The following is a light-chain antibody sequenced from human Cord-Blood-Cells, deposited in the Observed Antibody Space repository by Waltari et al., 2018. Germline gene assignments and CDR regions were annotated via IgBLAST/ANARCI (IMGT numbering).Light chain of an antibody. V-gene: IGKV3-11*01. CDR1: QSVSSY. CDR3: QQRSNWPPIT. J-gene: IGKJ5*01. Sequence: IVLTQSPATLSLSQGERDTLSCRASQSVSSYLAWYQQKPGQAPRLLIYDASNRATGIPARFSGSGSGTDFTLTISSLEPEDFAVYYCQQRSNWPPITFGQGTRLEIK. CDR2: DAS.